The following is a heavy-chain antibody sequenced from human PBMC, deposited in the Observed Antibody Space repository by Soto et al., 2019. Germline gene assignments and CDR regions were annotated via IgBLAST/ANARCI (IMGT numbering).Heavy chain of an antibody. J-gene: IGHJ6*02. CDR2: IYYNGGT. CDR1: GGSVSSGTYY. Sequence: SETLSLTCTVSGGSVSSGTYYWSWTRQPPGKGLEGIRHIYYNGGTDYNLSLKSRITVSLATPKNQFSLHLYSVTAADTAIYHCARALTAYGPIGMDVWGQGTTVTVSS. D-gene: IGHD4-17*01. V-gene: IGHV4-61*01. CDR3: ARALTAYGPIGMDV.